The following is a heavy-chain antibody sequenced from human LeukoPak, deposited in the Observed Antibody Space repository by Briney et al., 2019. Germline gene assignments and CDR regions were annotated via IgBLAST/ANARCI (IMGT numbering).Heavy chain of an antibody. D-gene: IGHD1-1*01. J-gene: IGHJ4*02. V-gene: IGHV1-2*02. Sequence: ASVKVSCKASGYTFTAYYIHWVREAPGQVLEWMGWINPNTGGTNFAQRFQGRVTMTRDTSINTAYMELSSLRSDDTAMYYCAREGAPQLSSYFDHWGQGTLVTVSS. CDR2: INPNTGGT. CDR3: AREGAPQLSSYFDH. CDR1: GYTFTAYY.